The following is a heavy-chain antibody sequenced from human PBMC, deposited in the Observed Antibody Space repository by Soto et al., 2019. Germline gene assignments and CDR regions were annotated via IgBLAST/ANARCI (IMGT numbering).Heavy chain of an antibody. J-gene: IGHJ3*02. CDR1: GYTFTSYA. V-gene: IGHV1-3*01. CDR3: ARDDLIVWQQLGSGSYAFDI. CDR2: INAGNGNT. D-gene: IGHD6-13*01. Sequence: GASVKVSCKASGYTFTSYAMHWVRQAPGQRLEWMGWINAGNGNTKYSQKFQGRVTITRDTSASTAYMELSSLRSEDTAVYYCARDDLIVWQQLGSGSYAFDIWGQGTMVTV.